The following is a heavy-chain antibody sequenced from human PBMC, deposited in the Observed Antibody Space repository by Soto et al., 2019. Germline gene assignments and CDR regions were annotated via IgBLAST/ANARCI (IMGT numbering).Heavy chain of an antibody. CDR1: GFTFSSYG. CDR2: ISYDGSNK. J-gene: IGHJ4*02. CDR3: AKNGGGVVGATTCDY. D-gene: IGHD1-26*01. V-gene: IGHV3-30*18. Sequence: QVQLVESGGGVVQPGRSLRLSCAASGFTFSSYGMHWVRQAPGKGLEWVAVISYDGSNKYYADSVKGRFTISRDNSKNTLYLQMNSLRAEDTAVYYCAKNGGGVVGATTCDYWGQGTLVTVSS.